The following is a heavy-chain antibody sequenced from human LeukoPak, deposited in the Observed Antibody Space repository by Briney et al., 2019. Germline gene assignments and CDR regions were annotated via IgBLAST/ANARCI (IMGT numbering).Heavy chain of an antibody. J-gene: IGHJ4*02. Sequence: PGGSLRLSCAASGFTFSSNYMSWVRQAPGKGLEWVSVIYSGGSTYYADSVKGRFTISRDNSKNTLYLQMNSLRAEDTAVYYCATLTGYSYGPGYFDYWGQGTLVTVSS. CDR1: GFTFSSNY. CDR3: ATLTGYSYGPGYFDY. D-gene: IGHD5-18*01. CDR2: IYSGGST. V-gene: IGHV3-53*01.